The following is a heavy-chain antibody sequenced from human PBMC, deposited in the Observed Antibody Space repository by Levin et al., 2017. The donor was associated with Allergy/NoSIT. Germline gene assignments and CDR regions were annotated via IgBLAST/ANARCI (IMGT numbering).Heavy chain of an antibody. CDR3: AIRGAAGDSSGYYFDY. CDR2: IYPGDSDT. J-gene: IGHJ4*02. Sequence: GESLKISCKGSGYSFPSYWIGWVRQMPGKGLEWMGIIYPGDSDTRYTPSFQGQVTISVDKSISTAYLQWSSLKASDTAMYYCAIRGAAGDSSGYYFDYWGRGTLVTVSS. CDR1: GYSFPSYW. D-gene: IGHD3-16*01. V-gene: IGHV5-51*01.